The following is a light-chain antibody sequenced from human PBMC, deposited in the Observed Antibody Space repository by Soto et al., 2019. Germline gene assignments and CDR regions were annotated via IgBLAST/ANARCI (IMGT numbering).Light chain of an antibody. V-gene: IGKV1-39*01. Sequence: DIQMTQSPSTLSSSLGDRVTITCRASQSISTNLNWYQVKPGKAPKLLIYAASSLDTGIPSRFSGSGSGTDFTLTISSLEPEDFATYYCQQSNTTPLITFGPGTQVEIK. J-gene: IGKJ3*01. CDR2: AAS. CDR3: QQSNTTPLIT. CDR1: QSISTN.